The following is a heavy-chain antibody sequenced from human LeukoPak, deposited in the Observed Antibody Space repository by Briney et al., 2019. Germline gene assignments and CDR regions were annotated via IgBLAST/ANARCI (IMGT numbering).Heavy chain of an antibody. CDR1: GGSISSYY. CDR3: ARQTPGYSSSWYFQH. J-gene: IGHJ1*01. Sequence: SQTLSLTCTVPGGSISSYYWSWIRQPPGKGLEWIGYIYYSGSTNYNPSLKSRVTISVDTSKNQFSLKLSSVTAADTAVYYCARQTPGYSSSWYFQHWGQGTLVTVSS. V-gene: IGHV4-59*01. CDR2: IYYSGST. D-gene: IGHD6-13*01.